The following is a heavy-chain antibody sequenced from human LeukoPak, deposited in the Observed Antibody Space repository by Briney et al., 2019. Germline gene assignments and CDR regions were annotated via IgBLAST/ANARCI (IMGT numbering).Heavy chain of an antibody. D-gene: IGHD1-1*01. CDR2: INPNSGGT. CDR1: GYTFTGYY. J-gene: IGHJ3*02. V-gene: IGHV1-2*02. CDR3: AREQGGTTGYDI. Sequence: ASVKLSCKASGYTFTGYYMHWVRQAPGQGLEWMGWINPNSGGTNYAQKFQGRVTMTRDTSISTAYMELSRLRSDDTAVYYCAREQGGTTGYDIWGQGTMVTVSS.